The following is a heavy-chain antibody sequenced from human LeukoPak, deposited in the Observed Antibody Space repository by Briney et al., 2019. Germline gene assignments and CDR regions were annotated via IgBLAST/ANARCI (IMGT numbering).Heavy chain of an antibody. CDR1: GGSIGSTSYY. CDR2: NYYSGST. D-gene: IGHD5-18*01. V-gene: IGHV4-39*07. CDR3: ARAGYSYGYNYYYYYMDV. J-gene: IGHJ6*03. Sequence: SETLSLTCSVSGGSIGSTSYYGGWIRQPPGKGLEWSGNNYYSGSTYFNPSLKSRVTISVDTSKNQFSLKLSSVTAADTAVYYCARAGYSYGYNYYYYYMDVWGKGTTVTISS.